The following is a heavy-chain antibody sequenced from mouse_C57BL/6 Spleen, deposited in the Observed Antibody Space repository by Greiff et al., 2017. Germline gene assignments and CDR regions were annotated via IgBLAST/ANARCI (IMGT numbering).Heavy chain of an antibody. D-gene: IGHD1-1*01. CDR1: GYAFTNYL. V-gene: IGHV1-54*01. CDR3: ARRELRYGYFDV. Sequence: VQLQQSGAELVRPGTSVKVSCKASGYAFTNYLIEWVKQRPGQGLEWIGVINPGSGGTNYNEKFKGKATLTADKSSSTAYMQLSSLTSEDSAVYFCARRELRYGYFDVWGTGTTVTVSS. CDR2: INPGSGGT. J-gene: IGHJ1*03.